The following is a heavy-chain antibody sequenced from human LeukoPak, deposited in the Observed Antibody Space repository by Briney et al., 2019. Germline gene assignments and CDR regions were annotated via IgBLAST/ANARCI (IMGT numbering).Heavy chain of an antibody. CDR2: IKQDGSEK. J-gene: IGHJ4*02. V-gene: IGHV3-7*03. CDR3: AREVAGTGGYYFDY. Sequence: GGSLRLSCAASGFTFGSYWMSWVRQAPGKGLEWVASIKQDGSEKYYVDSVKGRFTISRDNAKSSLYLQMNSLRAEDTAVYYCAREVAGTGGYYFDYWGQGTLVTVSS. CDR1: GFTFGSYW. D-gene: IGHD6-13*01.